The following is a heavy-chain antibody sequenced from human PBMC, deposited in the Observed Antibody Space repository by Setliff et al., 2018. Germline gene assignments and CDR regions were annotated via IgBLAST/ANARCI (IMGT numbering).Heavy chain of an antibody. CDR2: IYTSWST. CDR1: GFSISSRRNY. V-gene: IGHV4-61*09. Sequence: PSETLSLTCAVSGFSISSRRNYWGWFRQPAGKELEWIGQIYTSWSTNYNPSLKSRVTISLDTSKNQFSLSLTSVTAEDTAVYYCARMSGFQYIDVWDKGTTVTVSS. J-gene: IGHJ6*03. CDR3: ARMSGFQYIDV. D-gene: IGHD3-3*01.